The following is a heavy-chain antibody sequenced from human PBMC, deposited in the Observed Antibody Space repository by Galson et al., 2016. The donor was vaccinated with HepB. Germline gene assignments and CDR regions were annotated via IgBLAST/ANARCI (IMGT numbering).Heavy chain of an antibody. J-gene: IGHJ4*02. Sequence: LSLTCTVSGGSISSGGYYWSWIRQHPGKGLEWIGYIHYSGSTYYNPSLESRVSISVDTSKNQSSLKLSSVTAADTAVYYSARDKNERGYSYGHFDYWGQGALVTVSS. D-gene: IGHD5-18*01. V-gene: IGHV4-31*03. CDR1: GGSISSGGYY. CDR3: ARDKNERGYSYGHFDY. CDR2: IHYSGST.